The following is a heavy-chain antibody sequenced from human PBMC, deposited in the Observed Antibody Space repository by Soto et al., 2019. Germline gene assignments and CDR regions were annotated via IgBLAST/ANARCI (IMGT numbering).Heavy chain of an antibody. CDR3: ARAGELVVVAAADY. CDR2: ISAYNGNT. CDR1: FYTFTSYG. V-gene: IGHV1-18*04. Sequence: XSVKVAWNASFYTFTSYGISWVRQAPGQGLEWMGWISAYNGNTNYAQKLQGRFTMTTDTSTSTAYMELTSLRSDDTDVYYCARAGELVVVAAADYWGQGTLVTVYS. D-gene: IGHD2-15*01. J-gene: IGHJ4*02.